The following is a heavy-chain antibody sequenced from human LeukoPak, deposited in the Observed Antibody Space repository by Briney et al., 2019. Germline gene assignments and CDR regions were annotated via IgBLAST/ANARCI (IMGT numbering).Heavy chain of an antibody. CDR3: ARDWRYCSSSSCLAMDV. Sequence: GGSLRLSCAASGFTFRSYWMSWVRQAPGKGLEWVANIERDGSEKYYVDSVRGRFIISRDNAKNSLYLEMNSLRAEDTAVYYCARDWRYCSSSSCLAMDVWGQGTTVTVSS. J-gene: IGHJ6*02. V-gene: IGHV3-7*01. CDR1: GFTFRSYW. CDR2: IERDGSEK. D-gene: IGHD2-2*01.